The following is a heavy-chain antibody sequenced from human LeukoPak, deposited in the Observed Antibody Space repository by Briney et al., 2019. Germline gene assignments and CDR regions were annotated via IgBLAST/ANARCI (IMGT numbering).Heavy chain of an antibody. Sequence: GGSLRLSCAASGFTVSSNYMSWVRQAPGKGLEWVSVIYSGGSTYYADSVKGRFTISRDNSKNTLYLQMNSVRAEDTAVYYCARIRNFGEFPDYYYYYGMDVWGQGTTVTVSS. J-gene: IGHJ6*02. V-gene: IGHV3-66*01. CDR2: IYSGGST. CDR3: ARIRNFGEFPDYYYYYGMDV. D-gene: IGHD3-10*01. CDR1: GFTVSSNY.